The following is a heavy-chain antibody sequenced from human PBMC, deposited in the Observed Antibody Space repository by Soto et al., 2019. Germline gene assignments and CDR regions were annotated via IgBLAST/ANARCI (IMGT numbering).Heavy chain of an antibody. CDR3: VKVLARGVGVPRFYFDS. V-gene: IGHV3-74*01. D-gene: IGHD2-2*01. CDR1: GFTFSKSW. Sequence: GSLRISRAASGFTFSKSWMHWVRQVSGKGLEWVSRINADGTSTSYADSVKGRFTISRDNAKNTLYLHVNSLRAEDTAVYYCVKVLARGVGVPRFYFDSWGQGALVTVSS. J-gene: IGHJ4*02. CDR2: INADGTST.